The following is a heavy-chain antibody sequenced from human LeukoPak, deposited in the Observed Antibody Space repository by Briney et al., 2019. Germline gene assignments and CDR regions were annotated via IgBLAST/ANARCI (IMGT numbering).Heavy chain of an antibody. CDR3: ARNYYDSSGYYPYAFDI. CDR2: IYSGGST. V-gene: IGHV3-53*01. Sequence: GGSLRLSCAASGFTVSSNYMSWVRQAPGKGLEWVSVIYSGGSTYYADSVKGRFTISRDNSKNTLYLQMNSLRAEDTAVYYCARNYYDSSGYYPYAFDIWGQGTMVTVSS. J-gene: IGHJ3*02. D-gene: IGHD3-22*01. CDR1: GFTVSSNY.